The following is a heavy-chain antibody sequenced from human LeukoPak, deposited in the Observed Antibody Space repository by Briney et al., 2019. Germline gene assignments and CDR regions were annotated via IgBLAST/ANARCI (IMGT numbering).Heavy chain of an antibody. D-gene: IGHD3-10*01. CDR3: ARWNYDSGSWVLDY. J-gene: IGHJ4*02. CDR2: IKQDGAEK. Sequence: GGSLRLSCAGSGFTFSNHQMNWVRRAPGKGLEWVAKIKQDGAEKHYVDSVKGRFTIPRDNAKNSLYLQMNSLRVEDTAMYYCARWNYDSGSWVLDYWGQGTLVTVSS. CDR1: GFTFSNHQ. V-gene: IGHV3-7*05.